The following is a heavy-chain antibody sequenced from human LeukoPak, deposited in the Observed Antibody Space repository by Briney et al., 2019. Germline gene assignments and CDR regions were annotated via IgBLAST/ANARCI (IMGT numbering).Heavy chain of an antibody. J-gene: IGHJ4*02. CDR3: ASSSSGWYKFDY. Sequence: GGSLRLSCAASGFTFSNHVMNWVRQAPGKGLEWVSGMSASGGSTFYADSVKGRFTISRDNSKNTLYLQMNSLRAEDTAVYYCASSSSGWYKFDYWGQGTLVTVSS. CDR1: GFTFSNHV. V-gene: IGHV3-23*01. D-gene: IGHD6-19*01. CDR2: MSASGGST.